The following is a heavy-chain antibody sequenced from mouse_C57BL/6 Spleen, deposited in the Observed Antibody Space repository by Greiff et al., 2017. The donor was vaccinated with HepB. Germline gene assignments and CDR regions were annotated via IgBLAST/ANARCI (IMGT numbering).Heavy chain of an antibody. D-gene: IGHD2-1*01. CDR1: GYTFTTYP. V-gene: IGHV1-47*01. Sequence: VKLMESGAELVKPGASVKMSCKASGYTFTTYPIEWMKQNHGKSLEWIGNFHPYNDDTKYNEKFKGKATLTVEKSSSTVYLELSRLTSDDSAVYYCARRAYGNSWFAYWGQGTLVTVSA. CDR3: ARRAYGNSWFAY. J-gene: IGHJ3*01. CDR2: FHPYNDDT.